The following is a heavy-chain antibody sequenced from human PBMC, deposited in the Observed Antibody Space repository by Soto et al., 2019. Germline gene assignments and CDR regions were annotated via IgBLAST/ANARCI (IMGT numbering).Heavy chain of an antibody. D-gene: IGHD4-17*01. V-gene: IGHV4-30-4*01. J-gene: IGHJ2*01. CDR2: IYYTEST. CDR1: GGSISSGDYY. Sequence: PSETLSLTCIFSGGSISSGDYYWNWIRQPPGKGLEWIGHIYYTESTYYNPSLKSRVFISPDTSKYQFSLNLSSVTAADTAVYFCARDLRGYGDYRSRFWYFDLWGRGTLVTVSS. CDR3: ARDLRGYGDYRSRFWYFDL.